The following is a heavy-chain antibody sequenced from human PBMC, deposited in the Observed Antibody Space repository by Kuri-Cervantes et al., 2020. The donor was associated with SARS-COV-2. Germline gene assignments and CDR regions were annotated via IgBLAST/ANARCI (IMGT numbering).Heavy chain of an antibody. CDR2: FCGGGGST. CDR3: AKDMSVGSYFYFDY. CDR1: GFTFRTYA. D-gene: IGHD1-26*01. V-gene: IGHV3-23*01. J-gene: IGHJ4*02. Sequence: GESLKISCAASGFTFRTYAMSWVRQAPGKGLVWVSSFCGGGGSTYYADSLKGRFIISRDNSKNTLYLQMSSLRAEDTAVYYCAKDMSVGSYFYFDYWGQGTLVTVSS.